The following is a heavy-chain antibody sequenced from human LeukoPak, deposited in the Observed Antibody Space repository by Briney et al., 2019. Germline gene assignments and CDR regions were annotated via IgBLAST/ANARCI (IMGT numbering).Heavy chain of an antibody. V-gene: IGHV3-21*04. CDR2: ISGSSTYI. CDR3: AKDIGGSGAY. J-gene: IGHJ4*02. D-gene: IGHD3-16*01. Sequence: GGSLRLSCAASGFTFSSYSMNWVRQAPGRGLEWVSFISGSSTYIYYADSVKGRFTISRDNSKNTVYLQMNSLRAEDTAIYYCAKDIGGSGAYWGQGTLVTVSS. CDR1: GFTFSSYS.